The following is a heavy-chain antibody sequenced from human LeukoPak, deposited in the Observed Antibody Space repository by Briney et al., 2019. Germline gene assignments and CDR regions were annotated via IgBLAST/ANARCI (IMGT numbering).Heavy chain of an antibody. CDR2: IYYSGST. Sequence: SETLSLTCAVYGGSLSGYYWSWIRQPPGKGLEWIGYIYYSGSTNYNPSLKSRVTISVDTSKNQFSLKLSSVTAADTAVYYCARAKWELQTIDYWGQGTLVTVSS. CDR3: ARAKWELQTIDY. V-gene: IGHV4-59*01. D-gene: IGHD1-26*01. J-gene: IGHJ4*02. CDR1: GGSLSGYY.